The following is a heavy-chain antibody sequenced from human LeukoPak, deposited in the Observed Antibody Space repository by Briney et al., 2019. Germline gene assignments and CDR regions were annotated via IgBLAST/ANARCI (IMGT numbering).Heavy chain of an antibody. D-gene: IGHD2-15*01. J-gene: IGHJ5*02. CDR1: GFTFSSYA. V-gene: IGHV3-23*01. Sequence: GGSLRLSCAASGFTFSSYAMSCVLQAPGKGLEWVSTISDSGSTYYADSVKGRFTISRDNAKNTVYLQMNSLRAEDTAVYFCEKVISRYCSHSSCLNWFDPWGQGTLVTVSS. CDR3: EKVISRYCSHSSCLNWFDP. CDR2: ISDSGST.